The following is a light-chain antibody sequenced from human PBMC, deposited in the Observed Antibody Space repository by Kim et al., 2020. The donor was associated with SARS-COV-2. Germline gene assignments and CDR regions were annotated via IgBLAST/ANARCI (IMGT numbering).Light chain of an antibody. CDR2: DTT. V-gene: IGLV7-46*01. CDR3: LVSYANVGV. Sequence: QAVVTQAPSLTVSPGGTVTLTCGSSTGAVSFGHYPYWLQQKPGQAPGTLIYDTTKKHSLTPARFSGSILGDKAALTLSGALPEDEADYYCLVSYANVGVFGGGTQLTVL. J-gene: IGLJ3*02. CDR1: TGAVSFGHY.